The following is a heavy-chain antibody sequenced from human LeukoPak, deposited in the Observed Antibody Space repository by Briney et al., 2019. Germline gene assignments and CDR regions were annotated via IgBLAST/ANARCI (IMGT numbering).Heavy chain of an antibody. CDR1: GFTFSSYE. Sequence: PGGSLRLSCAASGFTFSSYEMNWVRQAPGKGLEWVASIKRDGSEKYYADSVKGRFTISRDNAKNSLYLQMNSLRAEDTAVYYCAELGITMIGGVWGKGTTVTISS. V-gene: IGHV3-7*01. J-gene: IGHJ6*04. D-gene: IGHD3-10*02. CDR3: AELGITMIGGV. CDR2: IKRDGSEK.